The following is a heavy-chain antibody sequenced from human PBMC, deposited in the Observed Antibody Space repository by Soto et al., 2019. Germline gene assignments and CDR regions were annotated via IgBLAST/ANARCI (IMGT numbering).Heavy chain of an antibody. Sequence: QLQLQESGPGLVKPSETLSLTCTVSGGSISSSTSYWGWIRQPPGKGLEWIGSINYSGSTYYSPSLKCRVTISADTATAQFSLKLSSVTAADTAVYFCARPVNYYYYYIDVWGKGTMVTVSS. CDR2: INYSGST. V-gene: IGHV4-39*01. CDR3: ARPVNYYYYYIDV. CDR1: GGSISSSTSY. J-gene: IGHJ6*03.